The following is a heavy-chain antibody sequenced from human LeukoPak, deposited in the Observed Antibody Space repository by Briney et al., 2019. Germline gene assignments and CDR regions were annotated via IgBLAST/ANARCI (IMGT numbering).Heavy chain of an antibody. V-gene: IGHV6-1*01. J-gene: IGHJ4*02. CDR2: TFHRSKLYN. Sequence: NLSQTLSLTCALSGDSLSSNSAAWHWVRQSPSRGLEWLERTFHRSKLYNDYAVFVKSRITINPDTSKNQFSLQLNSVTPEDTAVYYCTRETSLRYYDFWSGWDYWGQGTLVTVSS. D-gene: IGHD3-3*01. CDR3: TRETSLRYYDFWSGWDY. CDR1: GDSLSSNSAA.